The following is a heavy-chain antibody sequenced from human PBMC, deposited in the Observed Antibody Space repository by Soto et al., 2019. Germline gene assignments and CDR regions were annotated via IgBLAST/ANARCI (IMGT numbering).Heavy chain of an antibody. CDR2: IYYSGST. V-gene: IGHV4-61*01. D-gene: IGHD1-1*01. CDR3: ARALERRSGGPAYFDY. J-gene: IGHJ4*02. CDR1: CGSGSSGSCC. Sequence: LEMLCLRWTVACGSGSSGSCCRSWIRQPPGKGLEWIGYIYYSGSTNYNPSLKSRVTISVDTSKNQFSLKLSSVTAADTAVYYCARALERRSGGPAYFDYWGQGTLVTVSS.